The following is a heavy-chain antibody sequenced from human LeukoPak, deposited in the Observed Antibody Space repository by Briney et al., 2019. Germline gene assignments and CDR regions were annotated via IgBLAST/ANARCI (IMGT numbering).Heavy chain of an antibody. CDR1: GGSFSGYY. Sequence: SETLSLTCAVYGGSFSGYYWSWIRQPPGKGLEWIGEINHSGSTNYNPSLKSRVTISVDTSKNQFSLKLSSVTAADTAVYYCARGEPSRLRYFDWLFTQNAFDIWGQGTMVTVSS. J-gene: IGHJ3*02. V-gene: IGHV4-34*01. CDR2: INHSGST. CDR3: ARGEPSRLRYFDWLFTQNAFDI. D-gene: IGHD3-9*01.